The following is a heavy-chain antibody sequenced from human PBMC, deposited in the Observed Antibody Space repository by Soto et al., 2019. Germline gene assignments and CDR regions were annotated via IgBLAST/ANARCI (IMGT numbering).Heavy chain of an antibody. CDR3: ARDLRGCCVTDACFCFDY. CDR2: IRGDRGDT. Sequence: ASVKVSCKTSGYTFTSHGISWVRQAPGQGLEWLGWIRGDRGDTNHALKFQGRISMTTDTATDTAYMELRRLRSDDTALYVCARDLRGCCVTDACFCFDYWGQGTLVTVSS. V-gene: IGHV1-18*04. J-gene: IGHJ4*02. CDR1: GYTFTSHG. D-gene: IGHD3-16*01.